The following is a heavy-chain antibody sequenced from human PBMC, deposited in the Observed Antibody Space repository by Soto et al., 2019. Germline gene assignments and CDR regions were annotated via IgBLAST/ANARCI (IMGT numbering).Heavy chain of an antibody. CDR2: INHSGST. Sequence: SSETLSLTCTVSGGSISSCDYYWSWIRQPPGKGLEWIGEINHSGSTNYNPSLKSRVTISVDTSKNQFSLKLSSVTAADTAVYYCARGGTRGSGSYPRRYYYYYGMDVWGQGTTVTVSS. CDR1: GGSISSCDYY. J-gene: IGHJ6*02. V-gene: IGHV4-39*07. CDR3: ARGGTRGSGSYPRRYYYYYGMDV. D-gene: IGHD3-10*01.